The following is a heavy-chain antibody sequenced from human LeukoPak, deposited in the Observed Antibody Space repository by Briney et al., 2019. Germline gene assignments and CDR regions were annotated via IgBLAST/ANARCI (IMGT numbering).Heavy chain of an antibody. CDR3: AKDGRNHFDY. J-gene: IGHJ4*02. V-gene: IGHV3-9*01. CDR2: ISWNSGSI. D-gene: IGHD1-14*01. CDR1: GFTFDDHA. Sequence: GGSLRLSCEASGFTFDDHAMHWVRQAPGKGLEWVSGISWNSGSIGYADSVKGRFTISRDNAKNSLYLQMNSLRAEDTALYYCAKDGRNHFDYWGQGTLISVSS.